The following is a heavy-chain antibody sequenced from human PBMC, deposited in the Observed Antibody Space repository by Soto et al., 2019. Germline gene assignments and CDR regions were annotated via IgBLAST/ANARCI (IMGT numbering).Heavy chain of an antibody. J-gene: IGHJ6*02. Sequence: SDTLSLTCTVSGDSVNSGGYYWSWIRQHPGKGLEWIGDIYYSGSTYYNPSLKSRVTISIDTSTNHFSLNLSALTAADTAVVFFARATIPSRNYAGLDVWGQGTPVTGSS. CDR3: ARATIPSRNYAGLDV. D-gene: IGHD1-7*01. V-gene: IGHV4-31*03. CDR1: GDSVNSGGYY. CDR2: IYYSGST.